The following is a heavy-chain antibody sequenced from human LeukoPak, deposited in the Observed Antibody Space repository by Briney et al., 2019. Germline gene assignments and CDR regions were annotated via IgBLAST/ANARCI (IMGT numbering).Heavy chain of an antibody. CDR1: GYTFTSYY. J-gene: IGHJ6*02. CDR3: ARDGLDVYYYGMDV. V-gene: IGHV1-46*01. Sequence: ASVKVSCKASGYTFTSYYMHWVRQVPGQGLEWIGIINPSGGSTSYAQKFQGRVTMTRDTSTSTVYMELSSLRSEVTAVYCCARDGLDVYYYGMDVWGQGTTVTVSS. CDR2: INPSGGST.